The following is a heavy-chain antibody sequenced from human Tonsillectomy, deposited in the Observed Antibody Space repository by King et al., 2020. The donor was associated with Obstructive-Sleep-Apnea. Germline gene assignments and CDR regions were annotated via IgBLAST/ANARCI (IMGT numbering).Heavy chain of an antibody. CDR2: ISASGGST. V-gene: IGHV3-23*04. CDR1: GFTFSSYA. D-gene: IGHD3-3*01. Sequence: VQLVESGGSLVQPGGSLRLSCAASGFTFSSYAMSWVRQAPGKGLEWVSSISASGGSTNYADSVKGRFTISRDNSKNTLYLQMNSLRAEDTAVYYCAKQGTIFGVVTEVDYYGMDVWGQGTTVTVSS. J-gene: IGHJ6*02. CDR3: AKQGTIFGVVTEVDYYGMDV.